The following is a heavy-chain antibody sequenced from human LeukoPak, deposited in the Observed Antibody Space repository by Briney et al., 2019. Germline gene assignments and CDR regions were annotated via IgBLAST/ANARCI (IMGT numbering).Heavy chain of an antibody. V-gene: IGHV1-69*01. Sequence: SVKVSCKASGGTFSSYAISWVRQAPGQGLEGMGGIIPIFGTANSAQKFQGRVTITADESTSTAYMELSSLRPEDTAVYYCARGVSRKQWLVQHWGQGTLVTVSS. CDR1: GGTFSSYA. D-gene: IGHD6-19*01. J-gene: IGHJ1*01. CDR3: ARGVSRKQWLVQH. CDR2: IIPIFGTA.